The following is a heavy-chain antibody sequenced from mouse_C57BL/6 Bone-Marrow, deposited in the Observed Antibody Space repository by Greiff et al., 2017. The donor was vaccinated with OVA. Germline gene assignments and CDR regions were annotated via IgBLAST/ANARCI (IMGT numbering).Heavy chain of an antibody. V-gene: IGHV5-9*01. CDR3: AGPDLLWSARFAY. CDR2: ISGGGGNT. Sequence: EVKVVESGGGLVKPGGSLKLSCAASGFTFSSYTMSWVRQTPEKRLEWVATISGGGGNTYYPDSVKGRFTISRDNAKNTLYLQMSSLRSEETALYYCAGPDLLWSARFAYWGQGTLVTVSA. J-gene: IGHJ3*01. D-gene: IGHD2-1*01. CDR1: GFTFSSYT.